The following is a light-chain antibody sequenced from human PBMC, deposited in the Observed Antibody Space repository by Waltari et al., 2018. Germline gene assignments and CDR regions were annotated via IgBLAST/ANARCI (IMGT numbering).Light chain of an antibody. Sequence: DVVMTQTPLSLSVTPGQPASIPCTSSQSLLSSYGTAYLYWYLQRPGSSPQLLIYEVSSRFSGVPDRFSGSGSETDFTLKISRVEAEDVGIYDCMQATHLPRTFGGGTMVDIK. CDR3: MQATHLPRT. J-gene: IGKJ4*01. CDR1: QSLLSSYGTAY. V-gene: IGKV2-29*03. CDR2: EVS.